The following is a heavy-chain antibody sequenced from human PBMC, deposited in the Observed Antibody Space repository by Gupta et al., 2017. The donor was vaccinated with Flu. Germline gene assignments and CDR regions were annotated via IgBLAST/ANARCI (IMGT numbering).Heavy chain of an antibody. V-gene: IGHV3-30*18. J-gene: IGHJ5*02. Sequence: PCKGLEWVAFISYDGSNQDYGDSVKGRFTISRNNSKNTLYLQMNSLRAEDSAVYYCAKDRSNVIIVAHNWFDPWGQGTLVTVSS. CDR2: ISYDGSNQ. CDR3: AKDRSNVIIVAHNWFDP. D-gene: IGHD2-21*01.